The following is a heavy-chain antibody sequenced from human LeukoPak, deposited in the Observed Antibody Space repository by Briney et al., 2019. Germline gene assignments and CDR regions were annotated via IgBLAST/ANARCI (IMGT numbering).Heavy chain of an antibody. CDR1: GFTFSSYS. Sequence: GGSLRLSCAASGFTFSSYSMNWVRQAPGKGLEWVSSISSSSYIYYADSVKGRFTISRDNAKNSLYLQMNSLRAEDTAVYYCARGIYYDSSGYYYWGQGTLVTVSS. D-gene: IGHD3-22*01. CDR3: ARGIYYDSSGYYY. CDR2: ISSSSYI. J-gene: IGHJ4*02. V-gene: IGHV3-21*01.